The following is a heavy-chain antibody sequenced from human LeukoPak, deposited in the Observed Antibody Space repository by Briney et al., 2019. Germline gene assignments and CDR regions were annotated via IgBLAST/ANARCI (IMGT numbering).Heavy chain of an antibody. D-gene: IGHD6-13*01. V-gene: IGHV3-48*01. CDR3: AGPAYSSSWYVWDY. CDR2: ISSSSSTI. CDR1: GFSFSDYN. Sequence: GGSLRLSCAASGFSFSDYNMHWVRQAPGKGLEWVSYISSSSSTIYYADSVKGRFTISRDNAKNSLYLQMNSLRAEDTAVYYCAGPAYSSSWYVWDYWGQGTLVTVSS. J-gene: IGHJ4*02.